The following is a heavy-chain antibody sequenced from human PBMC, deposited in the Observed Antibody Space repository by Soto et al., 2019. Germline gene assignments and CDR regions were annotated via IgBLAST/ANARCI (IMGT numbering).Heavy chain of an antibody. D-gene: IGHD3-22*01. J-gene: IGHJ3*02. Sequence: PGGSLRLSCAASGFTFSSYAMSWVRQAPGKGLEWVSAISGSGGSTYYADSVKGRFTISRDNSKNTLCLQMNSLRAEDTAVYYCAKEAPPYYYDSSGFTDAFDIWGQGTMVTVSS. CDR1: GFTFSSYA. V-gene: IGHV3-23*01. CDR3: AKEAPPYYYDSSGFTDAFDI. CDR2: ISGSGGST.